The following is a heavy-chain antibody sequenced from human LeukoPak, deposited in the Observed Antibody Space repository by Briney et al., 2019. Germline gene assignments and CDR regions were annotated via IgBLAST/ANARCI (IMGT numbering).Heavy chain of an antibody. CDR1: GFTFNNYW. V-gene: IGHV3-7*01. CDR3: ARDRVTTSSWPRVEYYYMDV. J-gene: IGHJ6*03. D-gene: IGHD4-11*01. CDR2: IKQDGSEK. Sequence: GGSLRLSCAASGFTFNNYWMNWVRQAPGKGLEWVADIKQDGSEKYYVDSVKGRFTISRDNARNSLYLQMNSLRAEDTAVYYCARDRVTTSSWPRVEYYYMDVWGKGTTVTISS.